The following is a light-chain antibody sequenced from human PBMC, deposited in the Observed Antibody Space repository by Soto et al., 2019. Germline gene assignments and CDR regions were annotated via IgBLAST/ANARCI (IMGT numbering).Light chain of an antibody. CDR3: CAYAGSYTRYV. V-gene: IGLV2-8*01. CDR1: SSDVGAFDY. Sequence: QSALTPPPSASGSPGQSVTISCTGTSSDVGAFDYVSWYQQHPGKAPKVMIYDVSKRPSGVPDRFSGSKSGNTASLTVSGLQAEDEADYYCCAYAGSYTRYVFGTGTKVTVL. J-gene: IGLJ1*01. CDR2: DVS.